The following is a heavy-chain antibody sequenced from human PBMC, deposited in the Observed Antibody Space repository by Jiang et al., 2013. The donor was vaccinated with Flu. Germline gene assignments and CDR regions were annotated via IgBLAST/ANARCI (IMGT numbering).Heavy chain of an antibody. D-gene: IGHD3-3*01. CDR1: GSPFSDYA. Sequence: VQLLESGGGLVQPGGSLRLSCTASGSPFSDYAMGWVRQAPGKGLEWVSAITDTGENTNYADSVKGRFTISRDNSRYTLFLQLNSLRAEDTAVYYCAKRSGSAWGFFDFWGRGTLVTVSS. CDR2: ITDTGENT. CDR3: AKRSGSAWGFFDF. J-gene: IGHJ4*02. V-gene: IGHV3-23*01.